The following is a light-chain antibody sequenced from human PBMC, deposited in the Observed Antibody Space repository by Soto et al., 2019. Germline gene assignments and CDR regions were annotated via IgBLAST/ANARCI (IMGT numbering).Light chain of an antibody. V-gene: IGKV1-5*03. CDR3: PLSYATPTT. CDR1: QTISSW. CDR2: RAS. J-gene: IGKJ5*01. Sequence: DRKVTRWPSALFLVVGATVTLTCPASQTISSWLAWYQQKPGKAPKLLIYRASTLKSGVPSRFSGSGSGTDVTVISVSLQHSDCATFYCPLSYATPTTCGEGTRLEIK.